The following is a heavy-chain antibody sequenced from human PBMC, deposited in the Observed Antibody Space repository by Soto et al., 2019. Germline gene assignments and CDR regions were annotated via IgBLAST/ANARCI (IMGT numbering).Heavy chain of an antibody. J-gene: IGHJ4*02. CDR1: GYSFTSYW. D-gene: IGHD3-10*01. CDR2: IYPGDSDT. CDR3: ARRYYGSGSYSYYFDY. Sequence: GESLKISCKGSGYSFTSYWIGWVRQMPGKGLEWMGIIYPGDSDTRYSPSFQGQVTISADKSISTAYLQWSSLKASDTAMYYCARRYYGSGSYSYYFDYWGQGTMVTV. V-gene: IGHV5-51*01.